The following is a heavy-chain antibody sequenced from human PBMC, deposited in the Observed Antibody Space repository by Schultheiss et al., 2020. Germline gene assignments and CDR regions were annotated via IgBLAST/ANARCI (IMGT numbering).Heavy chain of an antibody. Sequence: SETLSLTCTVSGGSISSYYWSWIRQPPGKGLEWIGYIYFSGITNYNPSLKSRVTISIDTSKNQFSLKLSSVTAADTAVYYCASRAVAPYYFDYWGQGTLVTVSS. J-gene: IGHJ4*02. CDR2: IYFSGIT. CDR3: ASRAVAPYYFDY. CDR1: GGSISSYY. D-gene: IGHD6-19*01. V-gene: IGHV4-59*12.